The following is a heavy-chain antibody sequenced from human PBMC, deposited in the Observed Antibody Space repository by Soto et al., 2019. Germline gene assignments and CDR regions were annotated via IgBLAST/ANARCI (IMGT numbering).Heavy chain of an antibody. D-gene: IGHD4-17*01. CDR1: GYTFTSYD. V-gene: IGHV1-8*01. J-gene: IGHJ4*02. Sequence: ASVKVSCKASGYTFTSYDINWVRQATGQGLEWMGWMNPNSGNTAYAQKLQGRVTMTTDTSTSTAYMELRSLRSDDTAVYYCASDPGFYGDVDYWGQGTLVTVSS. CDR3: ASDPGFYGDVDY. CDR2: MNPNSGNT.